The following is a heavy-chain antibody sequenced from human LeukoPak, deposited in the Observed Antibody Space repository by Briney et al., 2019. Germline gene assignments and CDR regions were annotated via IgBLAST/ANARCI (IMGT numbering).Heavy chain of an antibody. CDR2: IYSGGST. D-gene: IGHD5-24*01. V-gene: IGHV3-66*01. CDR3: ARESSGWLQLFDY. Sequence: GGSLTLSCAASGFTVSSKYTSWVRQAPGKELEWVSVIYSGGSTYYADSVKGRFTISRDNSKNTVYLQMNSLRAEDTAVYYCARESSGWLQLFDYWGQGTLVTVSS. J-gene: IGHJ4*02. CDR1: GFTVSSKY.